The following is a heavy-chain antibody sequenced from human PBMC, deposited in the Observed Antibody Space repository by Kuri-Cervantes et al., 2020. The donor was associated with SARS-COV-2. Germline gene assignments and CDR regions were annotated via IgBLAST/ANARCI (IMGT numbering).Heavy chain of an antibody. Sequence: GGSLRLSCAASGFSFSHSAMHWIRQAPGKGLEWVAIVSYDGSNKYYADSVKGRFTISRDNAKNLLYLQMNSLRDEDTAVYYCARDRFRVPAAMTTVFWFDPWGQGALVTVSS. CDR3: ARDRFRVPAAMTTVFWFDP. CDR1: GFSFSHSA. J-gene: IGHJ5*02. V-gene: IGHV3-30*07. D-gene: IGHD2-2*01. CDR2: VSYDGSNK.